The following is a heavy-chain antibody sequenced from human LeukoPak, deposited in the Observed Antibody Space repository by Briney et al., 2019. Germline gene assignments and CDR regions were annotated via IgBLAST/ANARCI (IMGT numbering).Heavy chain of an antibody. V-gene: IGHV4-34*01. D-gene: IGHD1-26*01. CDR2: INHSGST. J-gene: IGHJ4*02. CDR1: GGSFSGYY. CDR3: VVGTVVGATYFDY. Sequence: SETLSLTCAVYGGSFSGYYWSWIRQPPGKGLEWIGEINHSGSTNYNPSLKSRVTISVDTSKNQFSLKLSSVTAADTAVYYCVVGTVVGATYFDYWGQGTLVTVSS.